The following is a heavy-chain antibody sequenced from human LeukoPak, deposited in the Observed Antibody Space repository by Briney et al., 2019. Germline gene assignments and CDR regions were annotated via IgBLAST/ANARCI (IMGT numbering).Heavy chain of an antibody. V-gene: IGHV3-23*01. CDR2: ISSTGGST. Sequence: GGSLRLSCAASGSTFSSHAMNWVRQAPGKGLEWVAIISSTGGSTYYTDSVKGRFTISRDNSKNTLYLQMNSLRAEDTAVYYCARRGGDSGGYYAAYFDYRGQGALVTVSS. D-gene: IGHD1-26*01. J-gene: IGHJ4*02. CDR3: ARRGGDSGGYYAAYFDY. CDR1: GSTFSSHA.